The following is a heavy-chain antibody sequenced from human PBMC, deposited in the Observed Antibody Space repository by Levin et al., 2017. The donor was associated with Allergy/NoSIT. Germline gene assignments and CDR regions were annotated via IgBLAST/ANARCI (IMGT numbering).Heavy chain of an antibody. CDR3: ARGGYSYTINYYYGMDV. CDR2: INPNSGGT. V-gene: IGHV1-2*04. Sequence: PGGSLRLSCKASGYTFTGYYMHWVRQAPGQGLEWMGWINPNSGGTNYAQKFQGWVTMTRDTSISTAYMELSRLRSDDTAVYYCARGGYSYTINYYYGMDVWGQGTTVTVSS. D-gene: IGHD5-18*01. J-gene: IGHJ6*02. CDR1: GYTFTGYY.